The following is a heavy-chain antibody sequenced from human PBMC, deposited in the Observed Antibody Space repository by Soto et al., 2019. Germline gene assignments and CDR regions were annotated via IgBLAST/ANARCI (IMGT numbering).Heavy chain of an antibody. CDR3: AKDRGSADYGGSDFDY. V-gene: IGHV3-30*04. Sequence: PGGSLRLSCAASGFTFSSDYAMHWVRQAPGKGLEWVAVILYDGTSKYYGDSVKGQFTISRDNSKNTLFLQMNSLRVEDTAVYYCAKDRGSADYGGSDFDYWGQGTLVTVSS. CDR1: GFTFSSDYA. J-gene: IGHJ4*02. CDR2: ILYDGTSK. D-gene: IGHD4-17*01.